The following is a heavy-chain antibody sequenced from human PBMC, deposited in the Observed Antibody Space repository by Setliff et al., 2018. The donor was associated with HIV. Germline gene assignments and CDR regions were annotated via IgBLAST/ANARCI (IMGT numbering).Heavy chain of an antibody. CDR2: IFGNGCT. Sequence: PSETLSLTCTVSGVSITCGTYCWRWIRQPVGKGLEWVGHIFGNGCTNYNPSLKSRVTISVDTSKNQFSLKLSSVTAADTAVYYCARDRVPFRYTGWGQGTLVTVSS. CDR3: ARDRVPFRYTG. D-gene: IGHD5-18*01. J-gene: IGHJ4*02. V-gene: IGHV4-61*09. CDR1: GVSITCGTYC.